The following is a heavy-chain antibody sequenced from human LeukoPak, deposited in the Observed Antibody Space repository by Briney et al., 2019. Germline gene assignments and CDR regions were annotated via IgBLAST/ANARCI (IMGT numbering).Heavy chain of an antibody. J-gene: IGHJ3*01. Sequence: KSGESLRLSCVASGLTFSDTNLAWIRQAPGKGLEWISDIRRVPTDLYYADSVKGRFTITRDNAKNSLYLQMNSLRAEDTANYYCARRARDFGDSHAFDVWGQGTMVTVSS. CDR3: ARRARDFGDSHAFDV. D-gene: IGHD4-17*01. V-gene: IGHV3-11*01. CDR2: IRRVPTDL. CDR1: GLTFSDTN.